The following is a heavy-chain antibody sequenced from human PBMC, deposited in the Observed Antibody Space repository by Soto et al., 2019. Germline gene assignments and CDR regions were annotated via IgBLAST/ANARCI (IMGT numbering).Heavy chain of an antibody. D-gene: IGHD1-26*01. CDR2: ISSSSNYI. V-gene: IGHV3-21*06. CDR1: GFTFSSYS. CDR3: ARDLVGATF. Sequence: EVQLVESGGGLVKPGGSLRLSCAASGFTFSSYSMNWVRQAPGKGLEWVSSISSSSNYIYYADSVKSRFTISRDNAKNSLYLQMNSLRAEDTAVYYGARDLVGATFWGQGTLVTVSS. J-gene: IGHJ4*02.